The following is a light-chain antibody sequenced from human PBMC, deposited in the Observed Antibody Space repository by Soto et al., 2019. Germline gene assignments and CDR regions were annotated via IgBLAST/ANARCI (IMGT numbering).Light chain of an antibody. CDR3: QQYGTPLFT. Sequence: IVLTQSPGTLSLSPGERATLSCGASQSVTNNFLAWYQQKPGQAPRLLIYGASSRATGVPDRFSGSGSGTDFTLTIIRLEPGDFAVYYCQQYGTPLFTCGPGTKVDIK. V-gene: IGKV3-20*01. CDR2: GAS. CDR1: QSVTNNF. J-gene: IGKJ3*01.